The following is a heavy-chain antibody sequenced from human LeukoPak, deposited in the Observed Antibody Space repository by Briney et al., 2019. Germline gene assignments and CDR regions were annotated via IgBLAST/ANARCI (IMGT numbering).Heavy chain of an antibody. V-gene: IGHV3-48*01. Sequence: PGGSLRLSCAASAFTISASGMSWVRQTSGNGLEWISYISSSGTIIYYADSVKGRFTISRDSAKNSLFLQMNSLRAEDTAVYYCARDSRSHCSSTACYGPYFDYWGKGTLVTVSS. CDR1: AFTISASG. CDR2: ISSSGTII. CDR3: ARDSRSHCSSTACYGPYFDY. D-gene: IGHD2-2*01. J-gene: IGHJ4*02.